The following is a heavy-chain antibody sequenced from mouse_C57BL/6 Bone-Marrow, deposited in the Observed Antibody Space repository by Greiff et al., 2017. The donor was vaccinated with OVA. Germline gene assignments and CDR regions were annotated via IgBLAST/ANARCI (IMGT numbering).Heavy chain of an antibody. Sequence: VQLQQPGAELVRPGSSVKLSCKASGYTFTSYWMHWVKQRPIQGLEWIGNIDPSDSETHYNQKFKDKATLTVDKSSSTAYMQLSSLTSEDSAVYYCARRATSHWYFDVWGTGTTVTVSS. CDR2: IDPSDSET. D-gene: IGHD1-1*01. V-gene: IGHV1-52*01. CDR1: GYTFTSYW. J-gene: IGHJ1*03. CDR3: ARRATSHWYFDV.